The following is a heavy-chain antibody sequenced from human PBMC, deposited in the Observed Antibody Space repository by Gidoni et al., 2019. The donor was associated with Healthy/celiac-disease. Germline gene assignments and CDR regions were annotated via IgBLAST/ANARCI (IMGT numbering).Heavy chain of an antibody. J-gene: IGHJ4*02. CDR3: ARGHGGGLDY. Sequence: EVQLVESGGGVVQPGGDLRPPCAASGFTVSSNYMSWVRQAPGKGLECLSVIHIVVSTYYADSVKGRCTISRDNSKNTLYLQMNSLSAEDTSVYYGARGHGGGLDYWGQVTLVTVSA. CDR1: GFTVSSNY. D-gene: IGHD3-16*01. V-gene: IGHV3-66*02. CDR2: IHIVVST.